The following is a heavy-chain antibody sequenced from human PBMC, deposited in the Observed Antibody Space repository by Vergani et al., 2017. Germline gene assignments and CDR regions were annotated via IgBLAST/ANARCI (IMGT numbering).Heavy chain of an antibody. CDR3: ARDRNDGGSYSGLFDY. V-gene: IGHV3-30-3*01. Sequence: QVQLVESGGGVVQPGRSLRLSCAASGFTFSSYAMHWVRQAPGKGLEWVAVISYDGSNKYYADSVKGRFTISRDNSKNKLYLQMNSLRAEDTAVYYCARDRNDGGSYSGLFDYWGQGTLVTVSS. D-gene: IGHD1-26*01. CDR2: ISYDGSNK. CDR1: GFTFSSYA. J-gene: IGHJ4*02.